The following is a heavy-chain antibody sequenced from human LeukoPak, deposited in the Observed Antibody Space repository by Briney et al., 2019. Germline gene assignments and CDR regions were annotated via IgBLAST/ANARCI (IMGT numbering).Heavy chain of an antibody. Sequence: PGGSLRLSCGASGFTFSRYSMLWLRQAPGKGLEWVSSISIRSYRYYADSVKGRFTLSRDNAKNSLHLQMNRLRAEDTAVYYCARGWSGYDTVAQDAFDIWGQGTMVTVSS. V-gene: IGHV3-21*01. CDR2: ISIRSYR. D-gene: IGHD5-12*01. CDR1: GFTFSRYS. CDR3: ARGWSGYDTVAQDAFDI. J-gene: IGHJ3*02.